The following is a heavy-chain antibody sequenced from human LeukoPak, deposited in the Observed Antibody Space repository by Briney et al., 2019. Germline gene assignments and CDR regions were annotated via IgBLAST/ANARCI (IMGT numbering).Heavy chain of an antibody. CDR2: IIPIFGTA. Sequence: ASVKVSCKASGGTFSSYAISWVRQAPGQALEWMGGIIPIFGTANYAQKFQGRVTITTDESTSTAYMELSSLRSQDTAVYYCASARIEAYYYYYYMDVWGKGTTVTVSS. CDR3: ASARIEAYYYYYYMDV. CDR1: GGTFSSYA. D-gene: IGHD2-15*01. J-gene: IGHJ6*03. V-gene: IGHV1-69*05.